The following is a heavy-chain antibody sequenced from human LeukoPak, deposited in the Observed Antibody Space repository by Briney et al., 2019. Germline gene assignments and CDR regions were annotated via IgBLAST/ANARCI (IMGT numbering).Heavy chain of an antibody. V-gene: IGHV5-51*01. J-gene: IGHJ6*03. CDR2: IYPGDSDT. CDR1: GYSFTSYW. D-gene: IGHD1-1*01. CDR3: ARHTPDWNPLRDYYYMDV. Sequence: GESLKISCKGSGYSFTSYWIGWVRQMPGKGLEWMGIIYPGDSDTRYSPSFQGQVTISADKSISTAYLQWSSLKASDTAMYYCARHTPDWNPLRDYYYMDVWGKGTTVTVSS.